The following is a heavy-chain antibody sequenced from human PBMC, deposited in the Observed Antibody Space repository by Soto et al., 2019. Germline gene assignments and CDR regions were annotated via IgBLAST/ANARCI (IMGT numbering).Heavy chain of an antibody. CDR2: ISGSGGST. CDR3: AKDSGYCSGGSCYSTRPYYFDY. Sequence: PGGSLRLSCAASGFTFSSYAMSWVRQAPGKGLEWVSAISGSGGSTYYADSVKGRFTISRDNSKNTLYLQMNSLRAEDTAVYYRAKDSGYCSGGSCYSTRPYYFDYWGQGTLVTVSS. D-gene: IGHD2-15*01. J-gene: IGHJ4*02. V-gene: IGHV3-23*01. CDR1: GFTFSSYA.